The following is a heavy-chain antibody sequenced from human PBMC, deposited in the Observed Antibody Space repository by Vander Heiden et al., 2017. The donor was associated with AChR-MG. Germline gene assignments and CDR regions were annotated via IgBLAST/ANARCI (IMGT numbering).Heavy chain of an antibody. CDR3: ARTRYCTGDSCYGGFDAADI. V-gene: IGHV3-30*04. CDR1: GFAFKKYA. Sequence: QVQLVESGGGVVQPGTSLGLSCAASGFAFKKYAMHWVRQAPGKGLEWVATISYDGSNKNYAESVKGRFTISRDNSKNTLYLQMNTLRAGDTATYYCARTRYCTGDSCYGGFDAADIWGQGTMVTVSS. CDR2: ISYDGSNK. D-gene: IGHD2-15*01. J-gene: IGHJ3*02.